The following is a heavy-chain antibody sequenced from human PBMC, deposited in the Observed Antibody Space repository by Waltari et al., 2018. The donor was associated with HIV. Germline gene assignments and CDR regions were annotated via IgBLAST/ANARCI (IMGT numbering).Heavy chain of an antibody. Sequence: QVRLVESGGDVVQPGRSLRLSCEASGFSFGGYDMHWVRQTPDKGLEWVAGISFEGAKKNYIDSVKGRFTVSRDNSKNTMYLQMNNLRPDDTAVYYCARDLAYSSTWPSYWGQGTLVTVSS. CDR2: ISFEGAKK. CDR1: GFSFGGYD. V-gene: IGHV3-30*03. D-gene: IGHD6-13*01. J-gene: IGHJ4*02. CDR3: ARDLAYSSTWPSY.